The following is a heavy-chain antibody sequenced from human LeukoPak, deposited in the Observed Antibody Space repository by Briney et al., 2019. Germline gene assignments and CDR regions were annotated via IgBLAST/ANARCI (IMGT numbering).Heavy chain of an antibody. CDR2: IYSGGST. J-gene: IGHJ1*01. CDR1: GFTVNSNY. CDR3: ASMYFSQYLQH. V-gene: IGHV3-53*01. D-gene: IGHD2-8*01. Sequence: GGSLRLSCAASGFTVNSNYMSWVRQAPGKGLEWVSVIYSGGSTYYADSVEGLFTISRDNSKNTLYLQMNSLRAEDTAVYYCASMYFSQYLQHWGQGTLVTVSS.